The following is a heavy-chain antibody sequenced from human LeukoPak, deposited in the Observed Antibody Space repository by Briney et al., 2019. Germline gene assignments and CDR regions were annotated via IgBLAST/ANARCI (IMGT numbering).Heavy chain of an antibody. V-gene: IGHV4-59*01. CDR2: IYYCGST. J-gene: IGHJ4*02. CDR1: GGSISSYY. Sequence: SETLSLTCTVSGGSISSYYWSWIRQPPGKGLEWIGYIYYCGSTNYNPSLKSRVTISVDTSKNQFSLKLSSVTAADTAVYYCASLYSSSWYGGDFDYWGQGTLVTASS. CDR3: ASLYSSSWYGGDFDY. D-gene: IGHD6-13*01.